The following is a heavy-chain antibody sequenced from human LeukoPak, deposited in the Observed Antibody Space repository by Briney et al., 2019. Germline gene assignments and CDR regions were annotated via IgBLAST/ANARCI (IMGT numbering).Heavy chain of an antibody. J-gene: IGHJ4*02. V-gene: IGHV3-30*04. D-gene: IGHD5-24*01. Sequence: GGSLRLYCAVSGFTFSAYGMHWVRQAPGKGLEWVAVISYDGSYQAYADSVKGRFTVSRDSSKNTLYLQLNSLRPEDTGLYYCARERRRDGYNYKDYWGQGTQVSVS. CDR1: GFTFSAYG. CDR3: ARERRRDGYNYKDY. CDR2: ISYDGSYQ.